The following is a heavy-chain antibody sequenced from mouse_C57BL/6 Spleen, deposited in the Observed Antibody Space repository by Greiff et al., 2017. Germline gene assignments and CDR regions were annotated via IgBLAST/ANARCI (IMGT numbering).Heavy chain of an antibody. J-gene: IGHJ2*01. V-gene: IGHV1-69*01. CDR1: GYTFTSYW. Sequence: QVQLQQSGAELVMPGASVKLSCKASGYTFTSYWMHWVKQRPGQGLEWIGEIDPSDSYTNYNQKFKGKYTLTVDKSSSTAYMQLSSLTSEDSAVYYCARRSAGDYFDYWGQGTTLTVSS. CDR3: ARRSAGDYFDY. CDR2: IDPSDSYT.